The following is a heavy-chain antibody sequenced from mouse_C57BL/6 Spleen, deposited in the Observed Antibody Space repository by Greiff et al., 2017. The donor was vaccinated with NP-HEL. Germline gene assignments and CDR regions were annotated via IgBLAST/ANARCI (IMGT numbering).Heavy chain of an antibody. CDR3: ARWAVVATDWYFDV. CDR1: GYAFSSYW. Sequence: VQLQQSGAELVKPGASVKISCKASGYAFSSYWMNWVKQRPGKGLEWIGQIYPGDGDTNYNGKFKGKATLTADKSSSTAYMQLSSLTSEDSAVYFCARWAVVATDWYFDVWGTGTTVTVSS. D-gene: IGHD1-1*01. V-gene: IGHV1-80*01. J-gene: IGHJ1*03. CDR2: IYPGDGDT.